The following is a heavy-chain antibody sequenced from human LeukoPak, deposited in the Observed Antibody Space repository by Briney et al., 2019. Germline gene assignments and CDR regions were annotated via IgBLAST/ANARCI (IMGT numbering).Heavy chain of an antibody. CDR2: INSYNANT. V-gene: IGHV1-18*01. D-gene: IGHD4-17*01. Sequence: ALVKVSCKASGYTFTSFGLSWVRQAPGQGLEWMGWINSYNANTNYAQKLQGRVTMTTDTSTSTAYMELRSLRSDDTAVYYCARADTPMTTVTNIDYWGQGTLVTVSS. CDR1: GYTFTSFG. CDR3: ARADTPMTTVTNIDY. J-gene: IGHJ4*02.